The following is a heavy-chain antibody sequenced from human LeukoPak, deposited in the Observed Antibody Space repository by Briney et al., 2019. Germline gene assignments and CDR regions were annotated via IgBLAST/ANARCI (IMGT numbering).Heavy chain of an antibody. CDR1: GYSFTSYW. V-gene: IGHV5-51*01. CDR2: IYPGDSVT. D-gene: IGHD3-22*01. Sequence: GESLKISFKGSGYSFTSYWIGWVRPMPGKGLAWMGIIYPGDSVTRYSPSFQGQVTISADKSISPAYLQWSSLKASDTAMYYCARLDDSSGYYLTPFDYWGQGTLVTVSS. J-gene: IGHJ4*02. CDR3: ARLDDSSGYYLTPFDY.